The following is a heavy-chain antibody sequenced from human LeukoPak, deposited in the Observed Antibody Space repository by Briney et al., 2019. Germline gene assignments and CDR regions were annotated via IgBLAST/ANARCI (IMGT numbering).Heavy chain of an antibody. D-gene: IGHD3-22*01. V-gene: IGHV4-4*07. Sequence: SETLSLTCTVSGGSISSYYWSWIRQPAGKGLEWIGRIYTSGSTNYNPSLKSRVTMSVDTSKNHFSLKLSSVTAADTAVYYCARLYDSSGYYYPFDYWGQGTLVTVSS. CDR2: IYTSGST. CDR3: ARLYDSSGYYYPFDY. CDR1: GGSISSYY. J-gene: IGHJ4*02.